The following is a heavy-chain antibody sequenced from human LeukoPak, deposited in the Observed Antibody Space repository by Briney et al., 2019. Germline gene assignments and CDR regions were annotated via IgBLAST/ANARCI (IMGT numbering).Heavy chain of an antibody. D-gene: IGHD3-22*01. CDR2: INPNSGGT. J-gene: IGHJ3*02. CDR3: ARDLDYYDSSGYGSHAFDI. CDR1: GYTFTAYY. Sequence: VASVKVSCKASGYTFTAYYMHWVRQAPGQGLERMGWINPNSGGTNYAQKFQGRVTMTRDTSISTAYMELSRLRSDDTAVYYCARDLDYYDSSGYGSHAFDIWGQGTMVTVSS. V-gene: IGHV1-2*02.